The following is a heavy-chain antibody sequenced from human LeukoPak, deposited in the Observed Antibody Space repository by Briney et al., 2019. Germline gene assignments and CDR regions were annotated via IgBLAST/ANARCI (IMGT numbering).Heavy chain of an antibody. Sequence: PSETLSLICTVSGGLISSYYWSWIRQPPGKGLEWIGYIYYSGSTKYNPSLKSRVTISVDTSKNQFSLKLTSVTAADTAEYYCARAPPSAAGYYYGMDVWGQGTTVTVSS. CDR2: IYYSGST. CDR1: GGLISSYY. V-gene: IGHV4-59*01. CDR3: ARAPPSAAGYYYGMDV. J-gene: IGHJ6*02. D-gene: IGHD6-13*01.